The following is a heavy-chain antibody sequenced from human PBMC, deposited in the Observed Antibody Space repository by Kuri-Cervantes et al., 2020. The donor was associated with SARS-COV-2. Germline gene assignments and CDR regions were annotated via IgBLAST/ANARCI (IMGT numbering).Heavy chain of an antibody. Sequence: GGSLRLSCAASGFTVSSNYMSWVRQAPGKGLEWVSVIYSVGSTYYADSAKGRFTISRDNSKNTLYLQMNSLRAEDTAVYYCARVEVTGMSYGMDVWGQGTTVTVSS. CDR3: ARVEVTGMSYGMDV. D-gene: IGHD6-19*01. V-gene: IGHV3-66*02. CDR2: IYSVGST. CDR1: GFTVSSNY. J-gene: IGHJ6*02.